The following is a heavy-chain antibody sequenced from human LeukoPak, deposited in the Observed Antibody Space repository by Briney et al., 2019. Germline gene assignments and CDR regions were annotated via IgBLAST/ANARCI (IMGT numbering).Heavy chain of an antibody. V-gene: IGHV5-51*01. CDR2: LYPGDSDT. D-gene: IGHD2-2*01. J-gene: IGHJ4*02. Sequence: GESLKISCKGSGYSFTSYWIGWVRQMPGKGLEWMGILYPGDSDTGYSPSFQGQVTISADKSISTAYLQWSSLKASDTAMYYCARRYCSSTSCGYFDYWGQGTLVTVSS. CDR1: GYSFTSYW. CDR3: ARRYCSSTSCGYFDY.